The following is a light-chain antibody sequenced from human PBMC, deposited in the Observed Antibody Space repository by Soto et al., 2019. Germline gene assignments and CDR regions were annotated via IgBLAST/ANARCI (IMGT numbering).Light chain of an antibody. CDR2: DVS. J-gene: IGLJ1*01. CDR1: TSDVGGYNY. V-gene: IGLV2-14*01. Sequence: QSVLTQPAPVSGSPGQSITISCTGTTSDVGGYNYVSWFQQHPGKAPKLIIYDVSDRPSGVSNRFSGSKSGNTASLTISGLQAEDEADYFCSSYTSSTTPYVFGTGTKVTVL. CDR3: SSYTSSTTPYV.